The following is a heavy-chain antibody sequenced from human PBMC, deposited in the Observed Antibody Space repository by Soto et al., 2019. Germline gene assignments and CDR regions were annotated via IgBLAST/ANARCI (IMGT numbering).Heavy chain of an antibody. D-gene: IGHD6-19*01. V-gene: IGHV1-3*05. CDR2: INAGNGNT. Sequence: QVQLVQSGAEEKKPGASVKVSCKASGYTFTTYAMHWVRQAPGQRLEWMGWINAGNGNTKYSQKFQGRVTITRDTSASTAYMELSSLRSEDTAVYYCARAVAVPADFDYRGQGTLVTVSS. CDR3: ARAVAVPADFDY. CDR1: GYTFTTYA. J-gene: IGHJ4*02.